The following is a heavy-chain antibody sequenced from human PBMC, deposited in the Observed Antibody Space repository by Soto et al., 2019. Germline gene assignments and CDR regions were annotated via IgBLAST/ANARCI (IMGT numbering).Heavy chain of an antibody. V-gene: IGHV1-69*08. CDR1: GGTFSSYT. D-gene: IGHD4-17*01. Sequence: QVQLVQSGAEVKKPGSSVKVSCKASGGTFSSYTISWVRQAPGQGLEWMGRIIPILGIANYAQKFQGRVTITEDKSTSTAYMELSSLRSEDTAVYYCAREEHTVPPPWFDPWGQGTLVTVSS. J-gene: IGHJ5*02. CDR2: IIPILGIA. CDR3: AREEHTVPPPWFDP.